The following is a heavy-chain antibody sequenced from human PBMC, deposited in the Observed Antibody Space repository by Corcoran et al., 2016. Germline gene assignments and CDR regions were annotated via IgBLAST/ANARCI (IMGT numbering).Heavy chain of an antibody. D-gene: IGHD5-18*01. Sequence: QVQLQQWGAGLLKPSETLSLTCAVYGGSFSGYYWSWIRQPPGKGLEWIGEINHSGSTNYNPSLKSRVTISVDTSKNQFSLKLSSVTAADTAVYYCARENSRVIDYWGQGTLVTGSS. CDR3: ARENSRVIDY. CDR2: INHSGST. J-gene: IGHJ4*02. V-gene: IGHV4-34*01. CDR1: GGSFSGYY.